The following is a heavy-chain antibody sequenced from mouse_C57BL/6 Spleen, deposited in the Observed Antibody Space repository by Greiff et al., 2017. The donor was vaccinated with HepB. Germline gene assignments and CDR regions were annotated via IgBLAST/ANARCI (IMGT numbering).Heavy chain of an antibody. J-gene: IGHJ3*01. D-gene: IGHD1-1*01. CDR3: AYYYGSSYREFAY. CDR1: GYTFTSYW. Sequence: QVQLQQPGAELVKPGASVKMSCKASGYTFTSYWITWVKQRPGQGLEWIGDIYPGSGSTNYNEKFKSKATLTVDTSSSTAYMQLSSLTSEDSAVYYCAYYYGSSYREFAYWGQGTLVTVSA. CDR2: IYPGSGST. V-gene: IGHV1-55*01.